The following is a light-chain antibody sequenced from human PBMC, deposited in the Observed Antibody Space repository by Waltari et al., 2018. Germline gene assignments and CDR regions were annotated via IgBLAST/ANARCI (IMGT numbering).Light chain of an antibody. Sequence: QSALTQPPSASGSPGQSVTISCTGTSSDVGGYNYVSWYQQQPGKAPKLKIYEVSKRPSGVPDRFSGSKSGNTASLTVSGLQAEDEADYYCSSYAGSNIWVFGGGTKLTVL. V-gene: IGLV2-8*01. J-gene: IGLJ3*02. CDR3: SSYAGSNIWV. CDR1: SSDVGGYNY. CDR2: EVS.